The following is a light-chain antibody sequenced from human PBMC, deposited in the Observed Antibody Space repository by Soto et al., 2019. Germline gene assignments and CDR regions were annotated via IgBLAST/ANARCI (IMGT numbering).Light chain of an antibody. CDR2: EVS. J-gene: IGLJ3*02. CDR1: SSDVGGYNY. CDR3: SSYTSSSTQV. Sequence: QSVLTQPASVCGSPGQSITISCTGTSSDVGGYNYVSWYQQHPGKAPKLMIYEVSNRPSGVSNRFSGSKSGNTASLTISGLQAEDEADYYCSSYTSSSTQVFGGGTKVTVL. V-gene: IGLV2-14*01.